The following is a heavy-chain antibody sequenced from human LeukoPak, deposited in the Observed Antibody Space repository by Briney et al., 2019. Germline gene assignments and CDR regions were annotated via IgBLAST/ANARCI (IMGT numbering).Heavy chain of an antibody. V-gene: IGHV1-69*04. D-gene: IGHD6-6*01. J-gene: IGHJ5*02. Sequence: SVKVSCKASGYTFTSYYMHWVRQAPGQGLEWMGRIIPILGIANYAQKFQGRVTITADKSTSTAYMELSSLRSEDTAVYYCAREIRGARPPWGQGTLVTVSS. CDR2: IIPILGIA. CDR3: AREIRGARPP. CDR1: GYTFTSYY.